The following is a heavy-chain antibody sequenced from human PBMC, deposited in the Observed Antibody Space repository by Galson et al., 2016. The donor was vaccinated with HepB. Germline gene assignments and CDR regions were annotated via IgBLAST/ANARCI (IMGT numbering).Heavy chain of an antibody. D-gene: IGHD2-21*01. CDR3: ARDRASWDGQHTGSFAY. V-gene: IGHV6-1*01. CDR1: GDSVSSIDAA. Sequence: CAISGDSVSSIDAAWNWIRQSPSRGLEWLGRTYYRSKWYYDYAVSVKSRMTINPDTSKNQLSLQLNSVTPEDTAVYYCARDRASWDGQHTGSFAYWGQGTLVTVSS. CDR2: TYYRSKWYY. J-gene: IGHJ4*02.